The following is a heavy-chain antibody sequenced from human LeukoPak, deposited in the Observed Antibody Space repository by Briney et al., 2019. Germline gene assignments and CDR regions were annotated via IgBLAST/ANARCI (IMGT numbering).Heavy chain of an antibody. D-gene: IGHD4-11*01. CDR1: GFTFSSYG. CDR2: ISYDGSNK. V-gene: IGHV3-30*03. J-gene: IGHJ4*02. Sequence: GGSLRLSCAASGFTFSSYGMHWVRQAPGKGLEWVAVISYDGSNKYYADSVKGRFTISRDNSKNTLYLQMNSLRAEDTAVYYCARGIYSNYYSYWGQGTLVTVSS. CDR3: ARGIYSNYYSY.